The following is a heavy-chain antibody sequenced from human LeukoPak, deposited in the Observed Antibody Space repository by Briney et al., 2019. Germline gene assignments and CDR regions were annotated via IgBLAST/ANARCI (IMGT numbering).Heavy chain of an antibody. J-gene: IGHJ6*02. CDR1: GGSFSGYY. Sequence: MTSETLSLTCAVYGGSFSGYYWSWIRQPPGKGLEWIGEINHSGSTNYNPSLKSRVTISVDTSKNQFSLKLSSVTAADTAVYYCARDRGKLRYCSGGSCYFSHYYYGMDVWGQGTTVTVSS. CDR3: ARDRGKLRYCSGGSCYFSHYYYGMDV. V-gene: IGHV4-34*01. D-gene: IGHD2-15*01. CDR2: INHSGST.